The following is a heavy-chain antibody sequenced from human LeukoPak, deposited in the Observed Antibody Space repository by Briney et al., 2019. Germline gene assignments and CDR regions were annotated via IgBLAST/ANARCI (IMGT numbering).Heavy chain of an antibody. J-gene: IGHJ4*02. CDR1: GFTFSGSF. Sequence: GGSLRLSCAASGFTFSGSFMSWIRQAPGKGLEWLSYINGSGTNLYYADAVRGRFTISRDNAKNSLYLQMNSLRAEDTAVYYCARRDYDSYFDYWGQGTLVTVSS. V-gene: IGHV3-11*04. CDR3: ARRDYDSYFDY. D-gene: IGHD4-17*01. CDR2: INGSGTNL.